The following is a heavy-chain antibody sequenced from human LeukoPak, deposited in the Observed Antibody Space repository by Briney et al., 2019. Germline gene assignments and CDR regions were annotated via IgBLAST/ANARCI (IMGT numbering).Heavy chain of an antibody. Sequence: PGGSLRLSCDASGFRFSAYGMSWVRQAPGQGLEWVSGLSANGSVTFYARSVRGRFTISRDNAKNSLYLQMSSLRAEDTAVYYCAGGLGLLKRNYFDYWGQGSLVIVSS. CDR2: LSANGSVT. J-gene: IGHJ4*02. CDR1: GFRFSAYG. D-gene: IGHD3/OR15-3a*01. V-gene: IGHV3-23*01. CDR3: AGGLGLLKRNYFDY.